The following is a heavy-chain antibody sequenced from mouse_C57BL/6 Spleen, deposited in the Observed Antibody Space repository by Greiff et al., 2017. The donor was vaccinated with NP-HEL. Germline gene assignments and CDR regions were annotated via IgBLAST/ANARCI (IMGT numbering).Heavy chain of an antibody. CDR3: ARWDTTDPSKRYFDV. V-gene: IGHV1-81*01. J-gene: IGHJ1*03. CDR2: IYPRSGNT. D-gene: IGHD1-1*01. CDR1: GYTFTSYG. Sequence: QVQLKESGAELARPGASVKLSCKASGYTFTSYGISWVKQRTGQGLEWIGEIYPRSGNTYYNEKFKGKATLTADKSSSTAYMELRSLTSEDSAVYFCARWDTTDPSKRYFDVWGTGTTVTVSS.